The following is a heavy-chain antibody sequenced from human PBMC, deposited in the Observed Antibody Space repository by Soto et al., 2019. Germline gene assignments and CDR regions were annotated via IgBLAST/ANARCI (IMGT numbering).Heavy chain of an antibody. V-gene: IGHV2-5*02. CDR1: GFSLTSGVG. Sequence: QITLKESGPPLVRPPQTLTLTCTFSGFSLTSGVGVGWIRQPPGKALEWLVLIYWDDDKRYSPSLKNRLTITKDTSKNQVVLTMTNVGPVDTATYFCAHIDPEIVTVGGHGGFDYWGQGTLVTVSS. CDR2: IYWDDDK. J-gene: IGHJ4*02. D-gene: IGHD5-12*01. CDR3: AHIDPEIVTVGGHGGFDY.